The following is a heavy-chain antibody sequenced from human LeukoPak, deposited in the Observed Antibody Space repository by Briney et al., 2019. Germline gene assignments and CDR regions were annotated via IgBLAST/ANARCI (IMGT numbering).Heavy chain of an antibody. CDR3: ARGRSGLLRPSTTYAT. V-gene: IGHV4-38-2*02. Sequence: KPSETLSLTCTVSGYSISSGYYWGWIRQPPGKGLEWIGSIYHSGSTYYNPSLKSRVTISVDTSKNQFSLKLSSVTAADTAVYYCARGRSGLLRPSTTYATWGQGTLVTVSS. D-gene: IGHD2/OR15-2a*01. J-gene: IGHJ5*02. CDR2: IYHSGST. CDR1: GYSISSGYY.